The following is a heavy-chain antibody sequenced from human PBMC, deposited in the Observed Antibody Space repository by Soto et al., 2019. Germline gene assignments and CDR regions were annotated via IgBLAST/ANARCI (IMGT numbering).Heavy chain of an antibody. D-gene: IGHD1-1*01. V-gene: IGHV1-69*01. CDR2: IIPIFGTA. CDR1: GGTFSSYA. J-gene: IGHJ6*02. Sequence: QVQLVQSGAEVKKPGSSVKVSCKASGGTFSSYAISWVRQAPGQGLEWMGGIIPIFGTANYAQKFQGRVTITADESTSTAYMELSSLRSEDTAVYYCARSSEWYNWNDFYYGMDVWGQGTTVTVSS. CDR3: ARSSEWYNWNDFYYGMDV.